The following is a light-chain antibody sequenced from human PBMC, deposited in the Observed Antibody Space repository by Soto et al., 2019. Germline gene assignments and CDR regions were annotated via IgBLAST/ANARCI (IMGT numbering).Light chain of an antibody. V-gene: IGKV3-11*01. J-gene: IGKJ2*01. CDR3: QQRSNWPRYT. CDR2: GAS. Sequence: EIVLTQSPATLSLSPGERATLSCRASQSVSSYLDWYQQKPGQAPRLLIYGASNRATGIPARFSGSGSGTAFTLTISSLEPEDFAFYYCQQRSNWPRYTFGQGTKLEIK. CDR1: QSVSSY.